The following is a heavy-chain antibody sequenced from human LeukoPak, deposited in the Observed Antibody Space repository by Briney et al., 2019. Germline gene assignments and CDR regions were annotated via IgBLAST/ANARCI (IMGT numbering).Heavy chain of an antibody. J-gene: IGHJ6*03. D-gene: IGHD3-22*01. V-gene: IGHV3-33*06. CDR1: GFTFSSYG. Sequence: GGSLRLSCAASGFTFSSYGMHWVRQAPGKELEWVAVIWYDGSNKYYADSVKGRFTISGDNSKNTLYLQMNSLRAGDTAVYYCAKAAYDSSGYYNYYYYMDVWGKGTTVTVSS. CDR3: AKAAYDSSGYYNYYYYMDV. CDR2: IWYDGSNK.